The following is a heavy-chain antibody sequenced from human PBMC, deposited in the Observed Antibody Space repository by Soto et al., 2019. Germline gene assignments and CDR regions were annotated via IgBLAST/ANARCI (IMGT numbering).Heavy chain of an antibody. J-gene: IGHJ4*02. Sequence: PSETLSLTCTVSGGSISSYYWSWIRQPPGKGLEWIGYIYYSGSTNYNPSLKSRVTISVDTSKNQFSLKLSSVTAADTAVYYCASSIPAGYCTNGVCYTGAFDYWGQGTLVTVSS. D-gene: IGHD2-8*01. CDR1: GGSISSYY. V-gene: IGHV4-59*08. CDR3: ASSIPAGYCTNGVCYTGAFDY. CDR2: IYYSGST.